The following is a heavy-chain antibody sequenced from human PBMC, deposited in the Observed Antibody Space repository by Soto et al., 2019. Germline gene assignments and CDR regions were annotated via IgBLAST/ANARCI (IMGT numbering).Heavy chain of an antibody. V-gene: IGHV5-10-1*01. D-gene: IGHD2-2*01. CDR2: IDPSDSYT. CDR3: AISIVVVPAAMRGAWDD. J-gene: IGHJ4*02. Sequence: GESLKISCKGSGYSFTSYWISWVRQMPGKGLEWMGRIDPSDSYTNYSPSFQGHVTISADKSISTAYLQWSSLKASDTAMYYCAISIVVVPAAMRGAWDDWGQGTLVTVSS. CDR1: GYSFTSYW.